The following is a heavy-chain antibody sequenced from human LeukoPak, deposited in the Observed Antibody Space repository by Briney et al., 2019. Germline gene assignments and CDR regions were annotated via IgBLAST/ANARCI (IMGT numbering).Heavy chain of an antibody. Sequence: SRGSLRLSCAASGFTFSTFGMHWVSQAPGKGLEWVAVISADGTEKYYVDSVKGRFTISRYNSKNTLYLQMNSLRAEDTAVYYCAKTWEVGAAWGQVTMVTVSS. CDR3: AKTWEVGAA. J-gene: IGHJ5*02. CDR2: ISADGTEK. D-gene: IGHD1-26*01. V-gene: IGHV3-30*18. CDR1: GFTFSTFG.